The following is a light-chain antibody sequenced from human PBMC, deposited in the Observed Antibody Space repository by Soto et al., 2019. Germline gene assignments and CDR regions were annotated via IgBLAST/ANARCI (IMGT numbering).Light chain of an antibody. CDR1: QTISTS. CDR3: QQSYSIPQT. Sequence: DIQMTQSPPSLSASVGDRVAITCRASQTISTSLNWYRQRPGQAPNLLIYAASNLQSEVPSRFSGRGSGTLFTLTITPLQPEDFATYYCQQSYSIPQTFGQGTKVDIK. V-gene: IGKV1-39*01. J-gene: IGKJ1*01. CDR2: AAS.